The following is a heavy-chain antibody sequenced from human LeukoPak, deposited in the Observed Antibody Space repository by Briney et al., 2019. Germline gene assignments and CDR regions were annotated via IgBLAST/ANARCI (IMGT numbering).Heavy chain of an antibody. CDR3: ARVGTSWYMEYWFDP. CDR1: GYTFTDYY. CDR2: INPNSGGT. Sequence: ASVKVSCKASGYTFTDYYMHWVRQAPGQGLEWMGWINPNSGGTSYAQKFQGRVTMTRDTSISTACMELSSLRSDDTAVYFCARVGTSWYMEYWFDPWGQGTLVTVSS. D-gene: IGHD6-13*01. J-gene: IGHJ5*02. V-gene: IGHV1-2*02.